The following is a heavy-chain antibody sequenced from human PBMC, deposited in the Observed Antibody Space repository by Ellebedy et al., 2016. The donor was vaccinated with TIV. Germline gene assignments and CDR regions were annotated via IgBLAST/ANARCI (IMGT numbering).Heavy chain of an antibody. D-gene: IGHD3-9*01. J-gene: IGHJ4*02. Sequence: GESLKISCAASGFTFSSYGMHWVRQAPGKGLQWVAVIWYDGSNKYYADSVKGRFSISRDNSKNTLYLQMNSLRAEDTAVYYCARDQDILTPTYYFDYWGQGTLVTVSS. CDR3: ARDQDILTPTYYFDY. V-gene: IGHV3-33*01. CDR2: IWYDGSNK. CDR1: GFTFSSYG.